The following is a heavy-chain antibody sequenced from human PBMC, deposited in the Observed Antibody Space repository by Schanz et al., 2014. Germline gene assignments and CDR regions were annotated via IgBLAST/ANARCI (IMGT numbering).Heavy chain of an antibody. CDR1: GFRFDDYA. CDR2: MSWNAGSL. CDR3: ARDTAQSCIGPSCFEYFQH. Sequence: VQLVESGGGLVQPGRSLRLSCVASGFRFDDYAMHWVRQAPGKGLEWVSGMSWNAGSLGYGDSVKGRFTISRDNAKSSLYLQMNSLRAEDTALYYCARDTAQSCIGPSCFEYFQHWGQGALVTVSS. D-gene: IGHD2-2*01. J-gene: IGHJ1*01. V-gene: IGHV3-9*01.